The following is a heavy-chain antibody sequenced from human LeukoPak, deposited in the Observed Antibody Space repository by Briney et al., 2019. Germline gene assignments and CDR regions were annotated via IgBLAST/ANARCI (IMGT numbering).Heavy chain of an antibody. CDR2: IKQDGSEK. Sequence: GGSLRLSCAASGFTFSRFWMSWVRQAPGKGLEWVANIKQDGSEKYYVDSVKGRFTISRDNAKNSLYLQMNSLRAEDTAVSYCARDGTYTDYDPDFDIWGQGTLVTVSS. V-gene: IGHV3-7*04. D-gene: IGHD5-12*01. J-gene: IGHJ4*02. CDR3: ARDGTYTDYDPDFDI. CDR1: GFTFSRFW.